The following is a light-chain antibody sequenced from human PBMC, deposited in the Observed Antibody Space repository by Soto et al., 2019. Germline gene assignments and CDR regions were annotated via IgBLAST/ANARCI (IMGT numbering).Light chain of an antibody. J-gene: IGKJ4*01. Sequence: DIQMTQSPSSVSASVGDRVTITCRASQGINSGLGWYQQKPGKAPKLLIYAASNLQSGVPSRFSGSGSGTDFTLTISSLQPEDFATYFCQQANSFPFTFGGGTKVEIK. CDR1: QGINSG. V-gene: IGKV1-12*01. CDR2: AAS. CDR3: QQANSFPFT.